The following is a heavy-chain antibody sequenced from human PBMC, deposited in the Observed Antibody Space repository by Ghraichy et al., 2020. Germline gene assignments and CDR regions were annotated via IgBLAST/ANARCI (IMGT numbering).Heavy chain of an antibody. CDR1: GGSISSYY. D-gene: IGHD2-8*01. J-gene: IGHJ4*02. V-gene: IGHV4-59*01. CDR3: ARVFHCTNNVCYRYFDY. CDR2: IYYSGTT. Sequence: SETLSLTCTVSGGSISSYYWSWIRQPPGKGLEWIGYIYYSGTTNYNPSLNSRVTISVDKSKNQFSLKLSSVTAADTAVYYCARVFHCTNNVCYRYFDYWGQGTLVTVSS.